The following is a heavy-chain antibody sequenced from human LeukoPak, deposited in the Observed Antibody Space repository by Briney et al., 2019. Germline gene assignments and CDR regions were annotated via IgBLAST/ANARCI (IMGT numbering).Heavy chain of an antibody. J-gene: IGHJ4*02. V-gene: IGHV1-3*01. CDR1: GYTFTAYA. Sequence: ASVKVSCKASGYTFTAYAIHWVRQAPGQSLQWMGWINAGSDTKYSQKFQGRVTITRDTSASTAYMELSSLRSDDTAVYYCARDEYSSSSRVFDYWGQGTPVTVSS. CDR2: INAGSDT. CDR3: ARDEYSSSSRVFDY. D-gene: IGHD6-6*01.